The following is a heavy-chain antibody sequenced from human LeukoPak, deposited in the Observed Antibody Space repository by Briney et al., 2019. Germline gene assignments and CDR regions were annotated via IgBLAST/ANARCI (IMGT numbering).Heavy chain of an antibody. J-gene: IGHJ3*02. CDR2: ISSGTRFI. D-gene: IGHD3-10*01. CDR3: ARWGLGKGDGFDI. CDR1: GFPFSSYS. V-gene: IGHV3-21*01. Sequence: GSLRLSCAASGFPFSSYSMNWVRQAPGKGLEWVSFISSGTRFIYYADSVKGRFTISRDNSRNTRYLQRNTLRAEDTAVYYCARWGLGKGDGFDIWGQGTMVTVSS.